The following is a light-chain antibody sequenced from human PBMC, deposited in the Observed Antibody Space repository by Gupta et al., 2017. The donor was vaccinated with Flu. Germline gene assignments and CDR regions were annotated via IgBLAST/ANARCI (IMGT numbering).Light chain of an antibody. CDR2: GAS. Sequence: LSYNATQNVSNSYLAWYPQKPGQPPRLLIYGASTRATGIPDRFSGSGSGTDFTLTLSRLEPEDFAVYYCQQYGSSPPYTFGQGTKL. CDR3: QQYGSSPPYT. J-gene: IGKJ2*01. CDR1: QNVSNSY. V-gene: IGKV3-20*01.